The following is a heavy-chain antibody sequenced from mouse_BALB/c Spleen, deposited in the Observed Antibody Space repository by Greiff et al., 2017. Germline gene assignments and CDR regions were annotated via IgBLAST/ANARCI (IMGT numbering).Heavy chain of an antibody. CDR3: ARSYYDYDVDYFDY. J-gene: IGHJ2*01. CDR2: ISYSGST. D-gene: IGHD2-4*01. V-gene: IGHV3-8*02. Sequence: EVQRVESGPSLVKPSQTLSLTCSVTGDSITSGYWNWIRKFPGNKLEYMGYISYSGSTYYNPSLKSRISITRDTSKNQYYLQLNSVTTEDTATYYCARSYYDYDVDYFDYRGQGTTLTVAS. CDR1: GDSITSGY.